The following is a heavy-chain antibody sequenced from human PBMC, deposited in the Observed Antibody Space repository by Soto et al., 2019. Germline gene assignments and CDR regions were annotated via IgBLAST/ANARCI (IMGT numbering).Heavy chain of an antibody. Sequence: EVQLVESGGDLVQPGGSLKLSCAASGFIFSGTTIHWVRQASGEGLEWVGRIRGRADNYATGYAASVKGRFTNSRDDSKKTAYLQMNSLKTEDTAVYFCTRAPDGNNADYWGQGTLVTVSS. D-gene: IGHD6-13*01. J-gene: IGHJ4*02. CDR3: TRAPDGNNADY. V-gene: IGHV3-73*02. CDR1: GFIFSGTT. CDR2: IRGRADNYAT.